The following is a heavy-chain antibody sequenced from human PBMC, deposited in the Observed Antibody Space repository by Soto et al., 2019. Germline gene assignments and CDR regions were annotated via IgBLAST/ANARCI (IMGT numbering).Heavy chain of an antibody. CDR2: IDGRGGGI. CDR1: GFTFSSFA. CDR3: ARDPKTSGGQHWAFNYFDS. D-gene: IGHD7-27*01. J-gene: IGHJ4*02. V-gene: IGHV3-23*01. Sequence: PGGSLRLSCTASGFTFSSFAMSWVRQAPGKGLEWVSCIDGRGGGIYYADSVKGRFTISRDNSKSTLYLQVDSLRPEDAAVYYCARDPKTSGGQHWAFNYFDSWGQGTLVTVAS.